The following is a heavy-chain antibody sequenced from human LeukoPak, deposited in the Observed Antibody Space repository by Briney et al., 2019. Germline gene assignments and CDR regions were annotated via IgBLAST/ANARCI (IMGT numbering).Heavy chain of an antibody. CDR1: GGSISSYY. Sequence: PSETLSLTCTVSGGSISSYYWSWIRQPAGKGLEWIGRIYTSGSTNYSPSLKSRVTMSVDTSKNQFSLKLSSVTAADTAVYYCARDQTVTSYYYAMDVWGQGTTVTVSS. V-gene: IGHV4-4*07. J-gene: IGHJ6*02. CDR2: IYTSGST. CDR3: ARDQTVTSYYYAMDV. D-gene: IGHD4-11*01.